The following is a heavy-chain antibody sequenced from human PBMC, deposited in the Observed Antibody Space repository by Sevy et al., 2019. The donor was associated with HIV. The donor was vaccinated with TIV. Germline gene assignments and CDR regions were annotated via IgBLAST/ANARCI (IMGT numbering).Heavy chain of an antibody. CDR3: AREWGYIAAAARSYGMDV. CDR2: ISAYNGNT. D-gene: IGHD6-13*01. J-gene: IGHJ6*02. Sequence: ASVKVSCKASGYTFTSYGISWVRQAPGQGLEWMGWISAYNGNTNYAQKLQGRVTMTTDTSTSTADMELRSLRSDDTDVYYCAREWGYIAAAARSYGMDVWGQGTTVTVSS. CDR1: GYTFTSYG. V-gene: IGHV1-18*04.